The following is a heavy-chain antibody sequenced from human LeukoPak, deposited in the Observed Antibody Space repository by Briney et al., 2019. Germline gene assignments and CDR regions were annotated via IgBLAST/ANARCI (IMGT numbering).Heavy chain of an antibody. J-gene: IGHJ5*02. V-gene: IGHV1-8*01. D-gene: IGHD3-10*01. Sequence: ASVKVSCKASGYTFTSYDISWVRQATGQGLEWMGWMNPNSGNTGYAQKFQGRVTMTRNTSISTAYMELSSLRSEDTAVYYCARGQFRYYYGSGRRTRVGWFDPWGQGTLVTVSS. CDR2: MNPNSGNT. CDR3: ARGQFRYYYGSGRRTRVGWFDP. CDR1: GYTFTSYD.